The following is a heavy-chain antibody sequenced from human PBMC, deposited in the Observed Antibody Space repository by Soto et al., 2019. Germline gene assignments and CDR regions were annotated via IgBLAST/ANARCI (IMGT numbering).Heavy chain of an antibody. J-gene: IGHJ5*02. V-gene: IGHV4-4*02. Sequence: SETLSLTCAVSGGSISSSNWWSWVRQPPGKGLEWIGEIYHSGSTNYNPSLKSRVTISVDKSKNQFSLKLSSVTAADTAVYYCARRSRSSSSSGGWFDPWGQGTLVTVSS. CDR2: IYHSGST. CDR3: ARRSRSSSSSGGWFDP. D-gene: IGHD6-6*01. CDR1: GGSISSSNW.